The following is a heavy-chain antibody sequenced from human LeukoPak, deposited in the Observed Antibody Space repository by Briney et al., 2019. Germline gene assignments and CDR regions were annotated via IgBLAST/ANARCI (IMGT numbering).Heavy chain of an antibody. CDR3: ARGGSGSYYNENDAFDI. V-gene: IGHV1-46*01. Sequence: ASVKVSCKASGGTFSSYAISWVRQAPGQGLEWMGIINPSGGSTSYAQKFQGRVTMTRDTSTSTVYMELSSLRSEDTAVYYCARGGSGSYYNENDAFDIWGQGTMVTVSS. CDR1: GGTFSSYA. D-gene: IGHD3-10*01. CDR2: INPSGGST. J-gene: IGHJ3*02.